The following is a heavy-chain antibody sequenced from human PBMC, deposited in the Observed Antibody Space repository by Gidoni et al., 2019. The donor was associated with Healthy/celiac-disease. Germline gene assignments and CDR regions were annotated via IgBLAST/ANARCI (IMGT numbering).Heavy chain of an antibody. J-gene: IGHJ6*02. CDR2: IWYDGSNK. V-gene: IGHV3-33*01. Sequence: QVQLVESGGGVVQPGRSLRPSCSASGFPFSRYCMHWVRQAPGKGLEWVAVIWYDGSNKYYADSVKGRFTISRDNSKNTLYLQMNSLRAEDTAVYYCARGPKGYSNYAVDYYYYGMDVWGQGTTVTVSS. D-gene: IGHD4-4*01. CDR3: ARGPKGYSNYAVDYYYYGMDV. CDR1: GFPFSRYC.